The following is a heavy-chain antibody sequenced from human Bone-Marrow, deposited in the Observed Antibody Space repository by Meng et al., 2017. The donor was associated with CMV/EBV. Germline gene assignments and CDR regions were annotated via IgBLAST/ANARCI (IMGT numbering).Heavy chain of an antibody. D-gene: IGHD5/OR15-5a*01. V-gene: IGHV3-53*01. CDR1: GFTFSSYE. Sequence: GESLKISCAASGFTFSSYEMNWVRQAPGKGLEWVSVIYSSGKIYYADSVKGRFTISRDNSKNTLHLQMDSLSAGDTARYYCVRGSVYFDSWGQGTLVTVSS. J-gene: IGHJ4*02. CDR3: VRGSVYFDS. CDR2: IYSSGKI.